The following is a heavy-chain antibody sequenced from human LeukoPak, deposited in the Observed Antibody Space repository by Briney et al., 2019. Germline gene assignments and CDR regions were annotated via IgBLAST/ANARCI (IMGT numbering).Heavy chain of an antibody. CDR1: GFTFSAYA. Sequence: GGSLRLSCAASGFTFSAYAIEWVRQAPGKGLEWVSAISGSGGSTYYADSVKGRFTISRDNSKNTLYLQMNSLRAEDTAVYYCARDRRGYDYWGQGTLVTVSS. V-gene: IGHV3-23*01. CDR3: ARDRRGYDY. D-gene: IGHD3-10*01. CDR2: ISGSGGST. J-gene: IGHJ4*02.